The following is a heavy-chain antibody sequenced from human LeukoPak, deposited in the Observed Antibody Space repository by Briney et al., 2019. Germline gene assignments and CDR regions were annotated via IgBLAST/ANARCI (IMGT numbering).Heavy chain of an antibody. Sequence: ASVKVSCKASGYTFTSYDINWVRQAPGQGLEWMGWMNPNSGNTGYAQKFQGRVTITRNTSKSTAYMELSSLRSADTAVYYCARGASRSFDYWGQGTLVAVSS. J-gene: IGHJ4*02. CDR3: ARGASRSFDY. CDR2: MNPNSGNT. CDR1: GYTFTSYD. V-gene: IGHV1-8*03.